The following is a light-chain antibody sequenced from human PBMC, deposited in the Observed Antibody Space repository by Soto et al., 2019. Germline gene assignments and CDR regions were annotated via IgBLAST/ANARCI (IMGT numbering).Light chain of an antibody. Sequence: DLQMTQSPPSLSASVGERVTINCRATQNISNYLNWYQQKPGEAPKLVIYVASALQTGVSSRFSGGGSGTDFTLTVSSLQPDDFATYFCQQSFLPPYTFGQGTKLEI. J-gene: IGKJ2*01. CDR3: QQSFLPPYT. CDR1: QNISNY. CDR2: VAS. V-gene: IGKV1-39*01.